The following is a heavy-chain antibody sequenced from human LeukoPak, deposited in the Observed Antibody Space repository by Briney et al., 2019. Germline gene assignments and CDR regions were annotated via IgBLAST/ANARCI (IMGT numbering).Heavy chain of an antibody. CDR2: ISSSGSTI. Sequence: LSLTCTVSGDSISSTLYYWGWIRQPPGKGLEWVSYISSSGSTIYYADSVKGRFTISRDNAKNSLYLQMNSLRSEDTAVYYCARDVDYANPRHDYWGQGTLVTVSS. J-gene: IGHJ4*02. D-gene: IGHD4/OR15-4a*01. CDR3: ARDVDYANPRHDY. CDR1: GDSISSTLYY. V-gene: IGHV3-11*04.